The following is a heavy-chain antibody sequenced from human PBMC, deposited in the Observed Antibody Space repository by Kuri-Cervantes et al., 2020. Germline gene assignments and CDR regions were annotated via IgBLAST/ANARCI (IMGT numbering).Heavy chain of an antibody. J-gene: IGHJ3*02. CDR1: GSTFSSYW. V-gene: IGHV3-53*05. CDR3: AKDSSWELLAGAFDI. CDR2: IHSGGST. Sequence: GGSLRLSCAASGSTFSSYWMHWVRQAPGKGLEWVSVIHSGGSTYYADSVKGRFTISRDNAKNSLYLQMNSLRAEDTALYYCAKDSSWELLAGAFDIWGQGTMVTVSS. D-gene: IGHD1-26*01.